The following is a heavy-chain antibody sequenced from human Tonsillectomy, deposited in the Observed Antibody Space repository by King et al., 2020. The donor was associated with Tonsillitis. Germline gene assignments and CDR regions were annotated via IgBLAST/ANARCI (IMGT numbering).Heavy chain of an antibody. V-gene: IGHV3-9*01. Sequence: VQLVESGGGLVQPGRSLRLSCAASGFTFDNYAMHWVRQAPGKGLEWVSGISWKSGSMGYADSVKGRFTISRDNAKNSLYLQMNSLRAEDSAFYYCAKDMGGSGRYFYGMDVWGQGTTVTVSS. J-gene: IGHJ6*02. CDR3: AKDMGGSGRYFYGMDV. D-gene: IGHD3-10*01. CDR1: GFTFDNYA. CDR2: ISWKSGSM.